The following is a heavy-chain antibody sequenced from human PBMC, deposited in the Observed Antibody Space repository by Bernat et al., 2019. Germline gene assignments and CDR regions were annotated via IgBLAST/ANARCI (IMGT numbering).Heavy chain of an antibody. J-gene: IGHJ6*02. CDR2: ISGSGGST. CDR1: GFTFSSYA. D-gene: IGHD3-10*01. Sequence: EVQLVESGGGLVQPGGSLRLSCAASGFTFSSYAMSWVRQAPGKGLEWVSAISGSGGSTYYADSVKGRFTISRDNSKNTLYLQMNSLRAVDTAVYYCAKDLYYYGSGSYYSGEVSDGMDVWGQGTTVTVSS. CDR3: AKDLYYYGSGSYYSGEVSDGMDV. V-gene: IGHV3-23*04.